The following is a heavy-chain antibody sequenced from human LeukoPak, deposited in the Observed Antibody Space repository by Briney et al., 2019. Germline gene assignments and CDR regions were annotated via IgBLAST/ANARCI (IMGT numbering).Heavy chain of an antibody. CDR3: APATMTFDY. CDR1: GYSFIDYY. Sequence: ASVKVSCKASGYSFIDYYMHWVRQAPGQGLEWMGWINPKSGGTNYAQKFQDRVTMTTDTSIRTAYMELSRLTSDDTAVYYCAPATMTFDYWGQGTLVTVSS. V-gene: IGHV1-2*02. D-gene: IGHD5-24*01. J-gene: IGHJ4*02. CDR2: INPKSGGT.